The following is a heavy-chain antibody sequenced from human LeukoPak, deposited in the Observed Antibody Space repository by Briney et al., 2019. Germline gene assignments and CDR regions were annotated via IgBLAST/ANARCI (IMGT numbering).Heavy chain of an antibody. CDR2: IKQDGSEK. CDR3: ARDYDFGGLNDY. Sequence: PGGSLRLSCAASGFTFSSYSMNWVRQAPGKGLEWVANIKQDGSEKYYVDSVKGRFTISRDNAKNSLYLQMNSLRAEDTAVYYCARDYDFGGLNDYWGQGTLVTVSS. J-gene: IGHJ4*02. V-gene: IGHV3-7*01. D-gene: IGHD3-3*01. CDR1: GFTFSSYS.